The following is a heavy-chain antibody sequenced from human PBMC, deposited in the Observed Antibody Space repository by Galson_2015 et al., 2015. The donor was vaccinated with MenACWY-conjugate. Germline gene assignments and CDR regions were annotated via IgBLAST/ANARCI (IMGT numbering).Heavy chain of an antibody. D-gene: IGHD6-13*01. J-gene: IGHJ2*01. CDR3: ARGVSRTSGTINWYFDF. CDR2: TYHRARPHN. V-gene: IGHV6-1*01. Sequence: CAISGHSVPSNSAARTWIRQSPSRGLEWLGRTYHRARPHNDYAVSVKSRITINPDTSRNQLSLQLSSVTPEDTAVYYCARGVSRTSGTINWYFDFWGRGTLVTVSS. CDR1: GHSVPSNSAA.